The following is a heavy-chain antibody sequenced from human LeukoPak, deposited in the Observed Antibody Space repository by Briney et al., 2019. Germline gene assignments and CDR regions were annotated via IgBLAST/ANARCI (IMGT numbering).Heavy chain of an antibody. J-gene: IGHJ4*02. CDR2: IYYSGST. Sequence: LRLSCAASGFTVSSNYMSWIRQHPGKGLEWIGYIYYSGSTYYNPSLKSRVTISVDTSKNQFSLKLSSVTAADTAVYYCASGRGQEYYFDYWGQGTLVTVSS. D-gene: IGHD1-26*01. CDR1: GFTVSSNY. CDR3: ASGRGQEYYFDY. V-gene: IGHV4-31*02.